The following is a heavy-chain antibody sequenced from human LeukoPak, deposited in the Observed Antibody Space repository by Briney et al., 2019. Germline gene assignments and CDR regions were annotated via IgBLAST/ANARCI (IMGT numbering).Heavy chain of an antibody. J-gene: IGHJ5*02. D-gene: IGHD6-6*01. CDR2: IIPIFGTA. CDR1: GGTFSSYA. V-gene: IGHV1-69*06. CDR3: AREYSSSLLFSPNWFDP. Sequence: VASVKVSCKASGGTFSSYAISWVRQAPGQGLEWMGSIIPIFGTANYAQKFQGRVTITADKSTSTAYMELRSLRSEDTAVYYCAREYSSSLLFSPNWFDPWGQGTLVTVSS.